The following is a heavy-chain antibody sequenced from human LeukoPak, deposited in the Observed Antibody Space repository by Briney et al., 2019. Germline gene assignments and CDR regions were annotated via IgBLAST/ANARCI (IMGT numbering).Heavy chain of an antibody. CDR2: IKQDATEK. CDR3: ALNRGSGWYFHY. V-gene: IGHV3-7*01. J-gene: IGHJ4*02. CDR1: GFTFSSYW. D-gene: IGHD6-19*01. Sequence: GGSLRLSCADSGFTFSSYWMTWVRQAPGKGLEWVANIKQDATEKYYVDSVKGRFTVSRDNAKNSLYLQMNSLRAEDTAVYYCALNRGSGWYFHYWGQGTLVTVSS.